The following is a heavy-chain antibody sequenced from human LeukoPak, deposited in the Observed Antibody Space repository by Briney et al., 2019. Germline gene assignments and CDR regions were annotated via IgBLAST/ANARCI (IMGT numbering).Heavy chain of an antibody. CDR2: ISYDGSDK. CDR1: RFTFSNYV. J-gene: IGHJ6*04. Sequence: PGRSLRLSCAASRFTFSNYVMHWVRQAPGKGLEWVAVISYDGSDKYYADSVKGRFTISRDNSKNTLDLQMNSLRPEDTAVYYCAELGITMIGGVWGKGTTVTISS. CDR3: AELGITMIGGV. V-gene: IGHV3-30*18. D-gene: IGHD3-10*02.